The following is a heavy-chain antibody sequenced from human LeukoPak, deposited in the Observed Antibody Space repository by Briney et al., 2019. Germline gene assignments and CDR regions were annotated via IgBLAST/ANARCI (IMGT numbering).Heavy chain of an antibody. D-gene: IGHD5-18*01. CDR2: INPSGGST. CDR3: ARALRRGYSYGHFGY. V-gene: IGHV1-46*01. CDR1: GYTFTSYG. Sequence: VASVKVSCKASGYTFTSYGISWVRQAPGQGLEWMGIINPSGGSTSYAQKFQGRVTMTRDTSTSTVYMELSSLRSEDTAVYYCARALRRGYSYGHFGYWGQGTLVTVSS. J-gene: IGHJ4*02.